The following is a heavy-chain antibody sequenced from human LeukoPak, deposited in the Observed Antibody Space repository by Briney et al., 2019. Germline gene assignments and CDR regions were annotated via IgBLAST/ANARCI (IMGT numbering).Heavy chain of an antibody. Sequence: PSETLSLTCTVSGGSISSNSYYWSWIRQPAGKGLEWSGRIYTSGSTNYNPSLKSRVTISVDTSKNQFSLKLSSLTAADTAVYCCARVPPYYYDSSGYPGGFGDWGQRTLVSVSS. J-gene: IGHJ4*02. V-gene: IGHV4-61*02. CDR3: ARVPPYYYDSSGYPGGFGD. CDR1: GGSISSNSYY. D-gene: IGHD3-22*01. CDR2: IYTSGST.